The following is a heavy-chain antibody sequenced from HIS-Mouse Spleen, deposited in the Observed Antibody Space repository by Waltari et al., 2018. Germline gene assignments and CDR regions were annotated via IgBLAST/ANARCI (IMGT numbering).Heavy chain of an antibody. CDR2: MYYSGRN. CDR3: ARDPRWNDGIDY. D-gene: IGHD1-1*01. V-gene: IGHV4-39*07. J-gene: IGHJ4*02. CDR1: GCSISSSSYY. Sequence: QLQLQESGPGLVKPSETLSLTCTVSGCSISSSSYYWGWIRQPHGTGLGWIGSMYYSGRNYYNPSLKSRVTISVDTSKNQFSLKLSSVTAADTAVYYCARDPRWNDGIDYWGQGTLVTVSS.